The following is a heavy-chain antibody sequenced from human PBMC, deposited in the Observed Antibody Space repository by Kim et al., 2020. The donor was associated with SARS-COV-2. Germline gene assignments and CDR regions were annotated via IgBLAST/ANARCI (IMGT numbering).Heavy chain of an antibody. V-gene: IGHV3-9*01. Sequence: VDAVKGRFTISRDYANNSLYLQMNSLRAEDTALYYCAKGAFGGVIRYYFDYWGQGTLVTVSS. D-gene: IGHD3-16*02. CDR3: AKGAFGGVIRYYFDY. J-gene: IGHJ4*02.